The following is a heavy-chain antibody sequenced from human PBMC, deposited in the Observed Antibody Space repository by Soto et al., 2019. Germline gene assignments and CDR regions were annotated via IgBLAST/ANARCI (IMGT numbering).Heavy chain of an antibody. V-gene: IGHV4-34*01. CDR3: ARGGPVVGGDRRYYYYGMDV. CDR1: GGSFSGYY. CDR2: INHSGST. D-gene: IGHD3-3*01. J-gene: IGHJ6*02. Sequence: SETLSLTCAVYGGSFSGYYWSWIRQPPGKGLEWIGEINHSGSTNYNPSLKSRVTISVDTSKNQFSLMLSSVTAADTAVYYCARGGPVVGGDRRYYYYGMDVWGQGTTVTVSS.